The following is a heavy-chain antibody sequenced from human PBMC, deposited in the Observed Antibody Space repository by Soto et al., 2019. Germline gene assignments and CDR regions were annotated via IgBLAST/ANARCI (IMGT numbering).Heavy chain of an antibody. CDR1: GFTFSSYE. V-gene: IGHV3-48*03. Sequence: PGGSLRLSCSASGFTFSSYEMNWVRQAPGKGLEWVSYISDSGRTIYYADSVKGRFTDSRDDAQNSVYLQMDSLRAEDTAVYYCARDLLHYDFWSGYSAYFYYGMDVWGPGTTVTVSS. J-gene: IGHJ6*02. CDR3: ARDLLHYDFWSGYSAYFYYGMDV. D-gene: IGHD3-3*01. CDR2: ISDSGRTI.